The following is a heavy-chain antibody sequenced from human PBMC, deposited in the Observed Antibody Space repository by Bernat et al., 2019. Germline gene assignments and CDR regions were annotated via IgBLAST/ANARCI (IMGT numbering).Heavy chain of an antibody. CDR1: GFTFSDYW. D-gene: IGHD1-26*01. V-gene: IGHV3-7*03. CDR3: AKGGGSYWDSLSG. CDR2: IKQDESEK. Sequence: EMQLVESGGGLVQPGGSLRLSCAASGFTFSDYWMSWVRQAPGKGLEWVAIIKQDESEKYYEDSVKGRFTISRDNAKNSLCLQMSSLRAEDTAVYYCAKGGGSYWDSLSGWGQGTLVTVSS. J-gene: IGHJ4*02.